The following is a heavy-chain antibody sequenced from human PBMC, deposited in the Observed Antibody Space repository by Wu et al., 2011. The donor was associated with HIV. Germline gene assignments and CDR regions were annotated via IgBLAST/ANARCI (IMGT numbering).Heavy chain of an antibody. D-gene: IGHD3-10*01. CDR1: GYTFTSYG. Sequence: LVQSGAEVQKPGASVKVSCKASGYTFTSYGITWVRQAPGQGLEWMGWIKTYNGDTNYAQKLQGRVTMTTDTSTSTAYMELRSLRSDDTAVYYCARNFYGSGSYRMDPWGQGTLVTVSS. J-gene: IGHJ5*02. V-gene: IGHV1-18*01. CDR2: IKTYNGDT. CDR3: ARNFYGSGSYRMDP.